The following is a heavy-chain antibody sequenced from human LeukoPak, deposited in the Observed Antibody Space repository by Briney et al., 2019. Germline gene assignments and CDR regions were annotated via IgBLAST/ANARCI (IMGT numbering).Heavy chain of an antibody. Sequence: GGSLRLSCAASGFTFSSYWMSWVRQAPGKGLEWVANIKQDGSEKYYVDSVKGRFTISRDNAKNSLYLQMNSLRAEDTAVYYCARDAPSRVVPADMAKYYYYGMDVWGQGTTVTVSS. CDR2: IKQDGSEK. CDR3: ARDAPSRVVPADMAKYYYYGMDV. J-gene: IGHJ6*02. CDR1: GFTFSSYW. D-gene: IGHD2-2*01. V-gene: IGHV3-7*03.